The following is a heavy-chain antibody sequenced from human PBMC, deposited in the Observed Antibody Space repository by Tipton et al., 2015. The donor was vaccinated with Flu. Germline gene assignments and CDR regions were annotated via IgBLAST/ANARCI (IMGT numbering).Heavy chain of an antibody. CDR2: IYFNGST. CDR3: ARGGGSPSY. J-gene: IGHJ4*02. CDR1: GGSISSHY. D-gene: IGHD2-15*01. V-gene: IGHV4-59*11. Sequence: TLSLTCTVSGGSISSHYWSWIRQPPGKGLEWIGYIYFNGSTNYNPSLKSRVTISVDMSKNQFSLRLTSVAAADTAVYYCARGGGSPSYWGQGTLVTVSS.